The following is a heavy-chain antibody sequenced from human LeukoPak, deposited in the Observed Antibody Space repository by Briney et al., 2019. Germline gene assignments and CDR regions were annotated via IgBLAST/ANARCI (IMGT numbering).Heavy chain of an antibody. D-gene: IGHD5/OR15-5a*01. CDR1: GFTFSSYS. CDR3: ARGSVEGWFDP. V-gene: IGHV3-74*01. J-gene: IGHJ5*02. Sequence: GGSLRLSCAASGFTFSSYSMNWVRQAPGKGLVWVSRINSDGSSTSYADSVKGRFTISRDNAKNTVYLQMNSLRAEDTAVYYCARGSVEGWFDPWGQGTLVTVSS. CDR2: INSDGSST.